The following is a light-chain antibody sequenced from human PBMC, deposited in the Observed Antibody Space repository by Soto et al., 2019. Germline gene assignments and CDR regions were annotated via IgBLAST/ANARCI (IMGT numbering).Light chain of an antibody. V-gene: IGLV2-14*01. CDR2: EVS. CDR1: SSDVGGYNY. Sequence: QSALAQPASVSGSPGQSITISCTGTSSDVGGYNYVSWYQQHPGKAPKLMIYEVSNRPSGVSNRFSGSKSGNTASLTISGLQAEDEADYYCSSCTSSSTIVFGTGTKVTVL. J-gene: IGLJ1*01. CDR3: SSCTSSSTIV.